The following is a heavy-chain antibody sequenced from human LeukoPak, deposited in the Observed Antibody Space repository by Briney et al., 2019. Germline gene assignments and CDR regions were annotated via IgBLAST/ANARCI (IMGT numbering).Heavy chain of an antibody. CDR2: IYYSGST. CDR1: GGSISSGGYY. Sequence: PSETLSLTCTVSGGSISSGGYYWSWIRQHPGKGLEWIGYIYYSGSTYYNPSLKSRVTISVDTSKNQFSLKLSSVTAADTAVYYCARHGGTIFGVVIYPYGLDVWGQGTTVTVSS. V-gene: IGHV4-31*03. CDR3: ARHGGTIFGVVIYPYGLDV. J-gene: IGHJ6*02. D-gene: IGHD3-3*01.